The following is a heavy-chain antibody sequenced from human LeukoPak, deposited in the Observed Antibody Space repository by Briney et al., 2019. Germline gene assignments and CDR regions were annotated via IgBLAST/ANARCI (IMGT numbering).Heavy chain of an antibody. CDR3: PRGDFQP. Sequence: GGSLRLSCAASGLTFSNYVMSWVRQAPGKGLEWGSALSGSGGSTYYADFVKGRFTISRDNSKNTVYLQMNSLRAEDTAVYYFPRGDFQPWGQGTLVTVSS. CDR1: GLTFSNYV. CDR2: LSGSGGST. V-gene: IGHV3-23*01. J-gene: IGHJ1*01. D-gene: IGHD3-16*01.